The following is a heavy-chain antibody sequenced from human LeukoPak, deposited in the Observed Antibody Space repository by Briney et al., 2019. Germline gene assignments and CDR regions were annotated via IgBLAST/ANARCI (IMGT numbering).Heavy chain of an antibody. Sequence: GGSLRLSCAASGFTFSGYSMNWVRQAPGKGLEWVSSISSSSSYIYYADSVKGRFTISRDNAKNSLYLQMNSLRAEDTAVYYCARRSYGSGSYYQGNYFDYWGQGTLVTVSS. CDR1: GFTFSGYS. CDR3: ARRSYGSGSYYQGNYFDY. J-gene: IGHJ4*02. CDR2: ISSSSSYI. V-gene: IGHV3-21*01. D-gene: IGHD3-10*01.